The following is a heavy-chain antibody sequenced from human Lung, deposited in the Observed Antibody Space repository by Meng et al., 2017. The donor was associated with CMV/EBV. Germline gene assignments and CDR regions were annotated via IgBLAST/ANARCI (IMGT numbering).Heavy chain of an antibody. Sequence: SETXSLTCTVSGGSIRSYYWSWIRQPPGKALEWIGYIYYSGSTKYNPSLKSRVTISVDTSKNQFSLKLSSVTAADTAVYYCARGHGGSSVPHLYYYGMDVWXQGTTVTVSS. J-gene: IGHJ6*02. D-gene: IGHD6-6*01. CDR3: ARGHGGSSVPHLYYYGMDV. CDR2: IYYSGST. V-gene: IGHV4-59*01. CDR1: GGSIRSYY.